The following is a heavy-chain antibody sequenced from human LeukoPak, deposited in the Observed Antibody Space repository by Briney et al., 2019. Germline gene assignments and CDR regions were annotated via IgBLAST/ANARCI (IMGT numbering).Heavy chain of an antibody. D-gene: IGHD5-12*01. Sequence: GGSLRLSCAASGFSFNNYAMNWVRQAPGKGLEWVSIIIASSGATVYADSVKGRFTISRDISKNTLYLQMNNLRVEDMAVYYCVKGAYDYIEVAYFDFWGQGILVTVSS. V-gene: IGHV3-23*01. J-gene: IGHJ4*01. CDR1: GFSFNNYA. CDR3: VKGAYDYIEVAYFDF. CDR2: IIASSGAT.